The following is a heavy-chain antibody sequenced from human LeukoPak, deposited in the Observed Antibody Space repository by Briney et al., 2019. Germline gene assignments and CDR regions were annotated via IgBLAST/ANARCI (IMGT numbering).Heavy chain of an antibody. V-gene: IGHV4-61*08. CDR3: ARAEDYGDYYFDY. CDR1: GGSISSGGYY. J-gene: IGHJ4*02. Sequence: PSETLSLTCTVSGGSISSGGYYWSWIRQHPGKGLEWIGYIYYSGSTNYNPSLKSRVTISVDTSKNQFSLKLSSVTAADTAVYYCARAEDYGDYYFDYWGQGTLVTVSS. CDR2: IYYSGST. D-gene: IGHD4-17*01.